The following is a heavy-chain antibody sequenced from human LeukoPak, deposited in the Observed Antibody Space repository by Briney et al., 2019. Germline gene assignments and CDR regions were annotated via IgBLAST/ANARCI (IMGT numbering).Heavy chain of an antibody. CDR1: GYTFTSYD. Sequence: GASVKVSCKASGYTFTSYDINWVRQATGQGLEWMGWMNPNSGNTGYAQKFQGRVTMTRNTSIGTAYMELSSLRSEDTAVYYCARRDGSGSYGGVDWFDPWGQGTLVTVSS. J-gene: IGHJ5*02. V-gene: IGHV1-8*01. D-gene: IGHD3-10*01. CDR3: ARRDGSGSYGGVDWFDP. CDR2: MNPNSGNT.